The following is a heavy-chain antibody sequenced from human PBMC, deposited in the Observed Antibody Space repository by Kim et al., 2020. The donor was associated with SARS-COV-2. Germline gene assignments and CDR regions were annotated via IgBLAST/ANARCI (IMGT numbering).Heavy chain of an antibody. V-gene: IGHV3-21*01. J-gene: IGHJ4*02. CDR1: GFTFSSYS. D-gene: IGHD3-22*01. CDR2: ISSSSSYI. Sequence: GGSLRLSCAASGFTFSSYSMNWVRQAPGKGLEWVSSISSSSSYIYYADSVKGRFTISRDNAKNSLYLQMNSLRAEYTAVYYCAGYYDSSGYYFSRPVIDYWGQGTLVTVSS. CDR3: AGYYDSSGYYFSRPVIDY.